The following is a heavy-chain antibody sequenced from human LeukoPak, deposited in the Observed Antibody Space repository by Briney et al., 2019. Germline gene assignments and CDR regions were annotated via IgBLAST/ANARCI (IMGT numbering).Heavy chain of an antibody. CDR3: VRDNREGAFDI. CDR2: IAADDNT. CDR1: GYSFSTYA. Sequence: ASVKVSCKASGYSFSTYAVHWVRQAPGQRLEWMGWIAADDNTKYSQDLQGRFTITRDTSASTAYMELSSLRSDDMAVYYCVRDNREGAFDIWGQGTMVPVSP. D-gene: IGHD2/OR15-2a*01. V-gene: IGHV1-3*03. J-gene: IGHJ3*02.